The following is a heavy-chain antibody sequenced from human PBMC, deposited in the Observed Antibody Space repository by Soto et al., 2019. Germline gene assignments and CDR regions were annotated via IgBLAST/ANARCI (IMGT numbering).Heavy chain of an antibody. J-gene: IGHJ4*02. CDR3: VRFKSLAAQE. Sequence: EMQLVESGGGLVQPGGSLRLSCAASGFTFSSFWMSWVRQAPGKGLEWVANIKQDGGDKYYVDSVRGRFTISRDNAKNSLFLQRNSMRAEGTAVYYCVRFKSLAAQEWGQGPRVTVSS. D-gene: IGHD6-6*01. CDR1: GFTFSSFW. CDR2: IKQDGGDK. V-gene: IGHV3-7*05.